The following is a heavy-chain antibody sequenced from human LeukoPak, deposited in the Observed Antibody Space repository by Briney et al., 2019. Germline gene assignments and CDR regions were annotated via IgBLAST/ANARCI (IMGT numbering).Heavy chain of an antibody. CDR3: ARTKNSYTDINTAWFDP. J-gene: IGHJ5*02. CDR2: IIPIFGTA. Sequence: SVKVSCKASGYTFTSYDINWVRQATGQGLEWMGRIIPIFGTANYAQKFQGRVTITTDESTSTAYMELSSLRSEDTAVYYCARTKNSYTDINTAWFDPWGQGTLVTVSS. V-gene: IGHV1-69*05. D-gene: IGHD2-15*01. CDR1: GYTFTSYD.